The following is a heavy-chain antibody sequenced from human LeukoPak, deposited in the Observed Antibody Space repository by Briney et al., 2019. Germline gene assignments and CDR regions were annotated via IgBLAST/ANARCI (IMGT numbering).Heavy chain of an antibody. CDR2: ISYDGSNK. Sequence: GRSLRLSCAASGFTFSSYGMHWVRQAPGKGLEWVAVISYDGSNKYYADSVKGRFTISRDNSKNTLDLQMNSLRAEDTAVYYCAKGGDGYDWGFDYWGQGTLVTVSS. CDR3: AKGGDGYDWGFDY. V-gene: IGHV3-30*18. J-gene: IGHJ4*02. D-gene: IGHD5-24*01. CDR1: GFTFSSYG.